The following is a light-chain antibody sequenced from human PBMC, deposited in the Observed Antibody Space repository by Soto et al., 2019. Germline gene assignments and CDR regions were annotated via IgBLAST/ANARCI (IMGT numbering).Light chain of an antibody. CDR1: QSISADY. CDR3: QHYGSSVFT. J-gene: IGKJ3*01. Sequence: EIVLTQSPGTLSLSPGGRAALSCRASQSISADYLVWYQQKPGQAPRLLIYGGSSRPTGIPDRFSGSGSGTDFTLTISRLAPEDVAVYYCQHYGSSVFTFGHGTKVDIK. CDR2: GGS. V-gene: IGKV3-20*01.